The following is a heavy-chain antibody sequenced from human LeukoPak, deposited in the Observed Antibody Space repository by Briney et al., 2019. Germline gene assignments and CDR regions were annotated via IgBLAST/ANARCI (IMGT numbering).Heavy chain of an antibody. CDR1: GYTFTSYY. CDR3: AREDRITMVFDP. CDR2: INPSGGST. D-gene: IGHD3-10*01. V-gene: IGHV1-46*01. J-gene: IGHJ5*02. Sequence: GASVKVSCKASGYTFTSYYMHWVRQAPGQGLEWMGIINPSGGSTSYAQKFQGRVTMTRDMSTSTVYMELSSLRSEDTAVYYCAREDRITMVFDPWGQGTLVTVSS.